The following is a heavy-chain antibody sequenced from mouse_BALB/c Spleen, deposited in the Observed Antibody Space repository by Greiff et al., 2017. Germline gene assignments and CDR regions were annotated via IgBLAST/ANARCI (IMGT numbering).Heavy chain of an antibody. CDR1: GFSLTSYG. J-gene: IGHJ3*01. CDR3: ARDSRDWFAY. Sequence: QVQLQQSGPGLVAPSQSLSITCTVSGFSLTSYGVHWVRQPPGKGLEWLGVIWAGGSTNYNSALMSRLSISKDNSKSQVFLKMNSLQTDDTAMYYCARDSRDWFAYWGQGTLVTVSA. V-gene: IGHV2-9*02. CDR2: IWAGGST.